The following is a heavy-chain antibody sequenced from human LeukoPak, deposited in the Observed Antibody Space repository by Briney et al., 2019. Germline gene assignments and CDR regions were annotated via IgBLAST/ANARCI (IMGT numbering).Heavy chain of an antibody. J-gene: IGHJ4*02. CDR3: ARDDYSSSWYYFDY. CDR1: GGTFSSYA. D-gene: IGHD6-13*01. Sequence: SVKVSCKASGGTFSSYAISWVRQAPGQGLEWMGRIIPILGIANYAQKFQGRVTITADKSTSTAYMELSSLRSEDTAVYYCARDDYSSSWYYFDYWGQGTLVTVSS. CDR2: IIPILGIA. V-gene: IGHV1-69*04.